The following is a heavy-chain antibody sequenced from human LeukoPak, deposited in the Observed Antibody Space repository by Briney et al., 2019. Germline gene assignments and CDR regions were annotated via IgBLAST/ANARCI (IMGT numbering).Heavy chain of an antibody. CDR3: ARQGISGSSLSYFDY. V-gene: IGHV4-59*01. Sequence: SETLSLTCTVSGGSISSYYWSWIRQPPGKGLEWIGNIYDSGSTNYNPSLKSRVTISVDTSKNQCSLKLSSVTAADTAVYYCARQGISGSSLSYFDYWGQGTLVNVSS. CDR1: GGSISSYY. CDR2: IYDSGST. J-gene: IGHJ4*02. D-gene: IGHD3-22*01.